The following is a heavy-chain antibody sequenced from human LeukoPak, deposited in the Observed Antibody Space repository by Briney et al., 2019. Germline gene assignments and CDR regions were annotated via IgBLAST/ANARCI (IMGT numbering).Heavy chain of an antibody. CDR3: ARDLKVTMVRGVTPPLAAY. J-gene: IGHJ4*02. D-gene: IGHD3-10*01. CDR2: INPNSGGT. V-gene: IGHV1-2*02. Sequence: LEASVKVSCKASGYTFTGYYMHWVRQAPGQGLEWMGWINPNSGGTNYAQKFQGRVTMTRDTSTSTACMELSRLRSDDTAVYYCARDLKVTMVRGVTPPLAAYWGQGTLVTVSS. CDR1: GYTFTGYY.